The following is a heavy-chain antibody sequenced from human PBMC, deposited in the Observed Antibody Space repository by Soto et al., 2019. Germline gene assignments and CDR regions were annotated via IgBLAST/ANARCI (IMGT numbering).Heavy chain of an antibody. CDR2: IYYSGST. CDR1: GGSVSSGSYY. Sequence: PSETLSLTCTVSGGSVSSGSYYWSWIRQPPGKGLEWIGYIYYSGSTNYNPSLKSRVTISVDTSKNQFSLKLSSVTAADTAVYYCARGGAWELLDYYYYGMDVWGQGTTVTVSS. J-gene: IGHJ6*02. CDR3: ARGGAWELLDYYYYGMDV. V-gene: IGHV4-61*01. D-gene: IGHD1-26*01.